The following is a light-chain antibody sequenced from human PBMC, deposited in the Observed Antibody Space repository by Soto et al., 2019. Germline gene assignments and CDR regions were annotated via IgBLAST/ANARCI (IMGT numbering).Light chain of an antibody. CDR1: QSVTSNY. J-gene: IGKJ1*01. Sequence: EIVLTESRGAVSLSRGERATHSCGASQSVTSNYLAWYQQKPGQAPRLLVYGASSRATGISDRFSGSGSGTDFTLTISRLEPEHFAVYYCHQYDSWTFGQGTKVDIK. V-gene: IGKV3-20*01. CDR2: GAS. CDR3: HQYDSWT.